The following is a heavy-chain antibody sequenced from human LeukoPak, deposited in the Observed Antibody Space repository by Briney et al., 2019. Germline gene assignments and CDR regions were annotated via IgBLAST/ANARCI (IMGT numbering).Heavy chain of an antibody. CDR1: GFTFSGYA. Sequence: PGGSLRLSCAASGFTFSGYAMNWVRQAPGKGPEWVSSINGGGNTFYADSVKGRFAISRDNAKNSLYLQMNGLRAEDTAVYYCARDPAEADCWGQGTLVTVSS. J-gene: IGHJ4*02. CDR3: ARDPAEADC. CDR2: INGGGNT. V-gene: IGHV3-21*06.